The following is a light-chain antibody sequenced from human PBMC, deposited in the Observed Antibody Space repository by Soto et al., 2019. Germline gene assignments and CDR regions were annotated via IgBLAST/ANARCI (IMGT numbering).Light chain of an antibody. J-gene: IGKJ1*01. V-gene: IGKV3-20*01. CDR1: QSVSSSY. CDR3: QLYGSSPWT. CDR2: GAS. Sequence: VTQSTGTLSLSPGERATLSCRASQSVSSSYLAWYQQKPGQPPRLLIYGASSRATGIPDRFNGSGSGIDFTLTISRLEPEDFAVYYCQLYGSSPWTFGQGTKVDIK.